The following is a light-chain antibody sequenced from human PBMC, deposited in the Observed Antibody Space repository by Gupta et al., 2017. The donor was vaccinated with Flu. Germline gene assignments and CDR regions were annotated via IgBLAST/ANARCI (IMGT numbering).Light chain of an antibody. J-gene: IGLJ3*02. V-gene: IGLV1-51*02. CDR1: NSNIGSNY. CDR3: VAWDTSLSAGV. Sequence: QSVLTQPPSVSAAPGQRVTISCSGGNSNIGSNYVSWYQQLPGTAPTLLIYENNQRPSEIPARFSGSKSGTSATLGITELQTEDEADYYCVAWDTSLSAGVFGGGTKLTVL. CDR2: ENN.